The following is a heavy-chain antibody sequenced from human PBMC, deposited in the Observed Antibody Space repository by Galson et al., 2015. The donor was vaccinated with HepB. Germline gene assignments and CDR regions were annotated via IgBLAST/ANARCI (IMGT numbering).Heavy chain of an antibody. CDR3: AKERFYTGYIDFDY. Sequence: SLRLSCAASGFTFSNYALSWVRQAPGKGLEWVSSISGGGDDTHYADSVKGRFTISRDNSQNTLYLQMSSLRAEDTAVYYCAKERFYTGYIDFDYWGQGTLVTVSS. CDR2: ISGGGDDT. V-gene: IGHV3-23*01. J-gene: IGHJ4*02. CDR1: GFTFSNYA. D-gene: IGHD5-12*01.